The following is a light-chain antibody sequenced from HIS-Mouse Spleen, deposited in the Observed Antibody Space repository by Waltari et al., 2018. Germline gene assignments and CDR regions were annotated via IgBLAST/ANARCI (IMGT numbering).Light chain of an antibody. CDR2: GAS. CDR3: QQYKNWPPP. V-gene: IGKV3-15*01. CDR1: QSVSSN. Sequence: EIVMTQSPATLSVSPGERATLSCRASQSVSSNLAWYQQKPGQAPRLLIYGASTRATGIPARFSGSGSGTEFTLTISSMQSEDFAVYYCQQYKNWPPPFGPGTKVDIK. J-gene: IGKJ3*01.